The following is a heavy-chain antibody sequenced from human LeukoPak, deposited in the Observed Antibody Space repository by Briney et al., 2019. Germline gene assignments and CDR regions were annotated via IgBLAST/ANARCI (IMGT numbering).Heavy chain of an antibody. CDR1: GYSFTNYW. J-gene: IGHJ4*02. V-gene: IGHV5-51*01. D-gene: IGHD1-26*01. CDR2: IYPGDSDA. Sequence: GESLKISCQGSGYSFTNYWIGWVRQMPGKGLKWMGIIYPGDSDARYSPSFQGQVTISADKSISTAYLQWSSLKASDTAMYYCARRRDLYSGSYYPFDYWGQGTLVTVSS. CDR3: ARRRDLYSGSYYPFDY.